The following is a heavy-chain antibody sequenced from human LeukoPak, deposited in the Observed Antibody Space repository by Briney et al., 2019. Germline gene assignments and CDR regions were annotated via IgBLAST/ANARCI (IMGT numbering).Heavy chain of an antibody. CDR2: INTDGSST. V-gene: IGHV3-74*01. D-gene: IGHD4-17*01. Sequence: PGGSLRLSCVASGFTFSSYWMHWVRQAPGKGLVWVSRINTDGSSTSYADSVKGRFTISRDNSKNTLYLQMNSLRAEDTAVYYCAKDRGTVTHFDYWGQGTLVTVSS. CDR3: AKDRGTVTHFDY. CDR1: GFTFSSYW. J-gene: IGHJ4*02.